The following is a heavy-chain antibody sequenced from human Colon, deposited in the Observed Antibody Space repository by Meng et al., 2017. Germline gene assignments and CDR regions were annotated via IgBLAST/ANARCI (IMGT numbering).Heavy chain of an antibody. CDR2: MNPNNGNT. V-gene: IGHV1-8*01. D-gene: IGHD2-2*01. J-gene: IGHJ5*01. Sequence: VQLVHSGAEVRKPGASVKVTCKASGYTFTSSDINWVRQATGRGLEWLGWMNPNNGNTGSAQKFQGRVSMTRDTSIGTAYMELSGLTSEDTAVYYCARTAMLDSWGQGTLVTVSS. CDR1: GYTFTSSD. CDR3: ARTAMLDS.